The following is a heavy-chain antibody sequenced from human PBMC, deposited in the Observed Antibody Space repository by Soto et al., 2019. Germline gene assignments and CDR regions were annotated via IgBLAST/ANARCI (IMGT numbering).Heavy chain of an antibody. CDR2: INHSGST. Sequence: KPSETLSLTCAVYGGSFSGYYWSWIRQPPGKGLEWIGEINHSGSTNYNPSLKSRVTISVDTSKNQFSLKLSSVTAADTAVYYCARGGGNDFWSGYYTYFYYGMDVWGQGTTVTVSS. CDR3: ARGGGNDFWSGYYTYFYYGMDV. CDR1: GGSFSGYY. V-gene: IGHV4-34*01. J-gene: IGHJ6*02. D-gene: IGHD3-3*01.